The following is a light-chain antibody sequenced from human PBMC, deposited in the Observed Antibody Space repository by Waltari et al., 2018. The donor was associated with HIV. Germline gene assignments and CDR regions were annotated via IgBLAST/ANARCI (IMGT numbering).Light chain of an antibody. CDR2: EVS. J-gene: IGLJ2*01. CDR3: CSYAGTSTVV. V-gene: IGLV2-23*02. Sequence: QSALTQPASVSGSPGQSKTISCTGTSSDFGSYNLVSWYQQHPGKAPKLMIYEVSKRPSGVSNRFSGSKSGNTASLTISGLQAEDEADYYCCSYAGTSTVVFGGGTKLTVL. CDR1: SSDFGSYNL.